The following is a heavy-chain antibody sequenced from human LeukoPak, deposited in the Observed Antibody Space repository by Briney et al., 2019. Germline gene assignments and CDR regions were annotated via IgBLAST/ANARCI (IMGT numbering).Heavy chain of an antibody. V-gene: IGHV4-39*07. CDR3: ARVLSVYYDSSLGAFDI. Sequence: PSETLSLTCTVSGGSISSSSYYWGWIRQPPGEGLDWIGSIYYSGSTYYNPSLKSRVTISVDTPKNQFSLKLSSVTAADTAVYYCARVLSVYYDSSLGAFDIWGQGTMVTVSS. CDR2: IYYSGST. CDR1: GGSISSSSYY. J-gene: IGHJ3*02. D-gene: IGHD3-22*01.